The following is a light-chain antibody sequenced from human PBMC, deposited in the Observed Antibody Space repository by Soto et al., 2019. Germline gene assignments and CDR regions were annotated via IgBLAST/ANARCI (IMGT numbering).Light chain of an antibody. CDR2: DTG. CDR1: AGAVTTGHY. Sequence: QAVVTQEPSLTVSPGGTVTLTCSSSAGAVTTGHYPYWFQQKPGQAPTTLIYDTGNRLSWTPPRFSGSLLGGKAALTLSGAQPEDDAEYFCLLSYTGARVFGGGTKLTVL. CDR3: LLSYTGARV. V-gene: IGLV7-46*01. J-gene: IGLJ2*01.